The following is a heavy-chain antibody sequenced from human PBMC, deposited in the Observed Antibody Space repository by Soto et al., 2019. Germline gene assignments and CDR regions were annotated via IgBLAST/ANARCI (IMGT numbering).Heavy chain of an antibody. D-gene: IGHD3-10*01. V-gene: IGHV3-23*01. CDR1: GFTVSSYG. CDR3: AKDTATFGNYYMDV. Sequence: GGSVRLSCAASGFTVSSYGRSWVRQAPGKGLEWVSAISGSGGSTYYADSVKGRFTISRDNSKNTLYLQMNSLRAEDTVVYYCAKDTATFGNYYMDVWGKGTTVTVSS. CDR2: ISGSGGST. J-gene: IGHJ6*03.